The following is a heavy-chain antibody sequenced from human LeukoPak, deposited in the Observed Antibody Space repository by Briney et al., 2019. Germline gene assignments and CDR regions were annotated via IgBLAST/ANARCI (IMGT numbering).Heavy chain of an antibody. J-gene: IGHJ6*03. V-gene: IGHV3-30*09. CDR1: GFKFSAYS. Sequence: GGSLRLSCAASGFKFSAYSMHWVRQAPGKGLEWVALKSSDGSNEYYADSVKGRFAISRDNSKNTLSLQMNSLRAEDTAVYYCAKGGIAAYYYYMDVWGKGTTVTVSS. D-gene: IGHD6-6*01. CDR3: AKGGIAAYYYYMDV. CDR2: KSSDGSNE.